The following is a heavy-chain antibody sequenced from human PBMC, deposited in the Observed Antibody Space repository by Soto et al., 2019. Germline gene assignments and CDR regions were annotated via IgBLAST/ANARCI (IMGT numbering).Heavy chain of an antibody. J-gene: IGHJ5*02. CDR3: AVATPSREYNWFDP. V-gene: IGHV1-3*01. CDR1: GYTFTSYA. D-gene: IGHD2-15*01. Sequence: EASVKVSCKASGYTFTSYAMHWVRQAPGQRLEWMGWINAGNGNTKYSQKFQGRVTITRDTSASTAYMELSSLRSEDTAVYYCAVATPSREYNWFDPWGQGTLVTVSS. CDR2: INAGNGNT.